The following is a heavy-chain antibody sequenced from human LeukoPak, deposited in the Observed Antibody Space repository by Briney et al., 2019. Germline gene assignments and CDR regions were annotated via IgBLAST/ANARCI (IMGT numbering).Heavy chain of an antibody. J-gene: IGHJ5*02. V-gene: IGHV1-18*01. D-gene: IGHD3-10*01. CDR1: GYTFRSYG. CDR3: ARGSNYYDSGKGWFDP. Sequence: ASVTVSCKTSGYTFRSYGISWVRQAPGQGLQWMGWISTYEGHTKLAPKFQGRVTMTTDTSTSTAYMELSRLRSDDTAVYYCARGSNYYDSGKGWFDPWGQGTLVTVSS. CDR2: ISTYEGHT.